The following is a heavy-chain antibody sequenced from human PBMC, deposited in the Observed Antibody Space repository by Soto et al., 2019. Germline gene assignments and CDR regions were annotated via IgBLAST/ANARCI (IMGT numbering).Heavy chain of an antibody. V-gene: IGHV4-31*03. CDR2: IYYSGST. D-gene: IGHD5-18*01. CDR1: GGSISSGGYY. Sequence: QVQLQESGLGLVKPSQTLSLTCTVSGGSISSGGYYWSWIRQHPGKGLEWIGYIYYSGSTYYNPSLKSRVTISVDTSKNQFSLKLSSVTAADTAVYSCARDGYSYGYGGMDVWGQGTTVTVSS. J-gene: IGHJ6*02. CDR3: ARDGYSYGYGGMDV.